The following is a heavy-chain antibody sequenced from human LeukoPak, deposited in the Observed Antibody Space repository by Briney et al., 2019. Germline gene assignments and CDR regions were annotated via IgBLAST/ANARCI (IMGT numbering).Heavy chain of an antibody. D-gene: IGHD3-16*01. V-gene: IGHV3-23*01. CDR1: GFTFNSYA. Sequence: GGSLTLSCAACGFTFNSYAMSGVRQAPGKGLEGVSAIRFSGGNTYYADSVKGRFTLSRDNSKNTLYLQIKILRAEDSAVYYCAKEAEGELYWGGYFEYWRQGPLVTVPS. CDR3: AKEAEGELYWGGYFEY. CDR2: IRFSGGNT. J-gene: IGHJ4*02.